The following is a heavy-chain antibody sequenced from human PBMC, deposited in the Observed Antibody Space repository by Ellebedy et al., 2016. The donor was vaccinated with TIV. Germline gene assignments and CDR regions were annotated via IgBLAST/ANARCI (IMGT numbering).Heavy chain of an antibody. CDR2: IYSDAAT. CDR1: GFTVSSVY. V-gene: IGHV3-66*01. CDR3: AGGFRFGMDV. Sequence: GESLKISCGASGFTVSSVYVSWVRQAPGKGLEWLSVIYSDAATYYADSVKGIFTISRDNSKNTLYLQMNSLRAEDTAVYYCAGGFRFGMDVWGQGTTVTVSS. J-gene: IGHJ6*02. D-gene: IGHD3-10*01.